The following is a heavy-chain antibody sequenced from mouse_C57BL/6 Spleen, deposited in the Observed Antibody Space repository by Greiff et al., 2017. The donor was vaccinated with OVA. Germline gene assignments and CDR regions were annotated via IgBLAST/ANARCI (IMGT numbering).Heavy chain of an antibody. D-gene: IGHD2-10*02. CDR2: IYPGDGDT. V-gene: IGHV1-82*01. J-gene: IGHJ2*01. CDR3: AREYGYYVGYFDY. CDR1: GYAFSSSW. Sequence: VQLQQSGPELVKPGASVKISCKASGYAFSSSWMNWVKQRPGKGLEWIGRIYPGDGDTNYNGKFKGKATLTADKSSSTAYMQLSSLTSEDSAVYFCAREYGYYVGYFDYWGQGTTLTVSS.